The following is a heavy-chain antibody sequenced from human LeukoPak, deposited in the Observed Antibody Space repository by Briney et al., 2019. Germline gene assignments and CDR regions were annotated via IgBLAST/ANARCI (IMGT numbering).Heavy chain of an antibody. J-gene: IGHJ6*02. D-gene: IGHD2-15*01. V-gene: IGHV4-39*01. CDR1: GGSISSSSYY. CDR3: ARLARIEGGYYYGMDV. CDR2: IYYSEST. Sequence: SETLSLTCTVSGGSISSSSYYWGWIRQPPGKGLEWIATIYYSESTYYNPSLKSRVTISVDTSKNQFSLKVNSVTAADTAVYYCARLARIEGGYYYGMDVWGQGTTVTVSS.